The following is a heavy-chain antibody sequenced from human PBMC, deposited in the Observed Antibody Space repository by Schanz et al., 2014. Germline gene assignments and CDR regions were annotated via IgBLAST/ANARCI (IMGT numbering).Heavy chain of an antibody. Sequence: QVQLVESGGGLVQPGGSLRLSCAASGFGFDDYAMSWIRQAPGKGLEWVSYISSSGSYTNYADSVKGRFTISRDNSKNTVYLQMNSLRTDDTAMYYCARDPNTSAWLPYFDTWGQGTLVTVSS. D-gene: IGHD6-19*01. J-gene: IGHJ4*02. CDR3: ARDPNTSAWLPYFDT. CDR1: GFGFDDYA. V-gene: IGHV3-11*06. CDR2: ISSSGSYT.